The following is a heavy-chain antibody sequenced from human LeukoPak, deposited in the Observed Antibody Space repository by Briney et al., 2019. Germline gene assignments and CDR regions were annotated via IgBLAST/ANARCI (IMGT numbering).Heavy chain of an antibody. CDR3: AKDFGSTPPPSFDY. V-gene: IGHV3-30*18. Sequence: GGSLRLSCAASGFTFSSYGMHWVRQAPGKGLEWVAVISYDGSNKYYADSVKGRFTISRDNSKNTLYLQMNSLRAEDTAVYYCAKDFGSTPPPSFDYWGQGTLVTVSS. D-gene: IGHD6-13*01. CDR2: ISYDGSNK. J-gene: IGHJ4*02. CDR1: GFTFSSYG.